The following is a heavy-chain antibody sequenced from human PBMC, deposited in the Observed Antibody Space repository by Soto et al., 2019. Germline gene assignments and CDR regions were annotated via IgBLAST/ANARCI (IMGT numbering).Heavy chain of an antibody. V-gene: IGHV4-31*03. CDR3: ASEGVRLEWLSPPTYYDYGMDV. J-gene: IGHJ6*02. D-gene: IGHD3-3*01. Sequence: SETLSLTCTVSGGSISGGGYYWSWIRQHPGKGLEWIGYIYYSGSTYYNPSLKSRVTISVDTSKNQFSLKLSSVTAADTAVYYCASEGVRLEWLSPPTYYDYGMDVWCQGTTVTVSS. CDR2: IYYSGST. CDR1: GGSISGGGYY.